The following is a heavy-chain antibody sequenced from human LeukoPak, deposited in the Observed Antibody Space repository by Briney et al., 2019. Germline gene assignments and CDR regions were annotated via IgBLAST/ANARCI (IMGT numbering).Heavy chain of an antibody. CDR3: ARDGAEKLFDY. CDR1: GFTVSSNY. D-gene: IGHD4/OR15-4a*01. CDR2: IYSGGST. J-gene: IGHJ4*02. V-gene: IGHV3-53*01. Sequence: GGSLRLSCAASGFTVSSNYMSWVRQAPGKGLEWVSVIYSGGSTYYADSVKGRFTISGDIPKTRLYLQRTSLRAEDRAVYYWARDGAEKLFDYWGEGALVTVSS.